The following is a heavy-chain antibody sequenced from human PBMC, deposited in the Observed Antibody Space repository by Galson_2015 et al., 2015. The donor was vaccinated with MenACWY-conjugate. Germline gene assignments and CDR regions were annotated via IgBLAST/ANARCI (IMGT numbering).Heavy chain of an antibody. D-gene: IGHD3-22*01. CDR2: IYFSGTT. J-gene: IGHJ5*02. CDR3: ARLPRGSTMVVVAP. CDR1: GGSIPHDGYF. Sequence: LSLTCAVSGGSIPHDGYFWGWLRQPPGEGLEWIGSIYFSGTTYYNPSLKSRVAMSIDTSKNQFSLNLSSVTAADTAVYYCARLPRGSTMVVVAPWGQGT. V-gene: IGHV4-39*01.